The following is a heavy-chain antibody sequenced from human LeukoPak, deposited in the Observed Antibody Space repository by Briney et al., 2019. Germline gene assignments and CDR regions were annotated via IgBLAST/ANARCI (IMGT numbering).Heavy chain of an antibody. D-gene: IGHD3-22*01. CDR2: IIPIFGTA. CDR3: ARALWEPYYDSWFDP. CDR1: GGTFSSYA. Sequence: ASVKVSCKASGGTFSSYAISWVRQAPGQGLEWMGGIIPIFGTANYAQKFQGRVTITTDESTSTAYMELSSLRSEDTAVYYCARALWEPYYDSWFDPWGQGTLVTVSS. J-gene: IGHJ5*02. V-gene: IGHV1-69*05.